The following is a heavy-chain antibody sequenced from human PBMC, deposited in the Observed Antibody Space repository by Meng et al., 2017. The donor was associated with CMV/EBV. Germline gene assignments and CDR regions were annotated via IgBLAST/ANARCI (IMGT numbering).Heavy chain of an antibody. Sequence: SSSYVISWLGRPPGQGLEWMVGIIPIFGTANYAQKFQGRVTITTDESTSPAYMELSSLRSEDTAVYYCAGGGGTIFGVVTNNWFDPWGQGTLVTVSS. J-gene: IGHJ5*02. CDR2: IIPIFGTA. CDR1: SSSYV. V-gene: IGHV1-69*05. D-gene: IGHD3-3*01. CDR3: AGGGGTIFGVVTNNWFDP.